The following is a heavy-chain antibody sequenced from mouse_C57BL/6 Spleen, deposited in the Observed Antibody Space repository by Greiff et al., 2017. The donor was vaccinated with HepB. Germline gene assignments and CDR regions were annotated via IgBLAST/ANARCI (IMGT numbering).Heavy chain of an antibody. Sequence: QVQLQQPGAELVRPGSSVKLSCKASAYTFPSYWMHWVRQRPIQGLEWIGNIDPSDSETHYNQKFKDKATLTVDKSSSTAYMQLSSLTSEDSAVYYCARRIYYGYDDAMDYWGQGTSVTVSS. D-gene: IGHD2-2*01. J-gene: IGHJ4*01. CDR1: AYTFPSYW. V-gene: IGHV1-52*01. CDR3: ARRIYYGYDDAMDY. CDR2: IDPSDSET.